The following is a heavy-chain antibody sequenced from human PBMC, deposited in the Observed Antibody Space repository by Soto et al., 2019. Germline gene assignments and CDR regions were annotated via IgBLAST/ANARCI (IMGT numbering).Heavy chain of an antibody. J-gene: IGHJ4*02. CDR3: ANGYGSTI. D-gene: IGHD3-10*01. CDR1: GLTFSSYG. Sequence: GGSLRLSCAASGLTFSSYGMNWVRQAPGKGLEWVSSISSSGNYIYYADSVKGRFTISRDNAKNSLYLQMNSLRAEDTAVYYCANGYGSTIWGQGTLVTVSS. V-gene: IGHV3-21*01. CDR2: ISSSGNYI.